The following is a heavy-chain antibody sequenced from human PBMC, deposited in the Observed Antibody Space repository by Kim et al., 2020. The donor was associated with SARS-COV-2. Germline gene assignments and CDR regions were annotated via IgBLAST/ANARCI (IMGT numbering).Heavy chain of an antibody. Sequence: ASVKVSCKVSGYTLTELSRHWVRQAPGKGLDWMGGFDPEDGETIYARKFQGRVTMTEDTSTDTAYMELSSLRSEDTAVYYCATGRVAGPPAWFDPWGQGTLVTVSS. D-gene: IGHD2-15*01. V-gene: IGHV1-24*01. CDR2: FDPEDGET. J-gene: IGHJ5*02. CDR1: GYTLTELS. CDR3: ATGRVAGPPAWFDP.